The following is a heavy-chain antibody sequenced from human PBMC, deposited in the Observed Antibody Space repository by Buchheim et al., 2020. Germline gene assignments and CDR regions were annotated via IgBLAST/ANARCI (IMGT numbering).Heavy chain of an antibody. CDR2: SKNKRNSYTT. Sequence: EVQLVESGGGLVQPGGSLTLSCAASAFTFSDHYMDWVRQAPGKGLEWVGRSKNKRNSYTTEYAASVTGRFIISRDESSNSLYLQMSSLKIEDTAIYYCTRTKIIGGVSAPFDSWGQGTL. CDR1: AFTFSDHY. D-gene: IGHD3-16*01. CDR3: TRTKIIGGVSAPFDS. J-gene: IGHJ4*02. V-gene: IGHV3-72*01.